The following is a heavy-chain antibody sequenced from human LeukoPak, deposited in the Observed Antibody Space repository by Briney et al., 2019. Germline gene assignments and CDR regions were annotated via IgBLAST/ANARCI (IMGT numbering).Heavy chain of an antibody. J-gene: IGHJ4*02. V-gene: IGHV4-59*01. CDR2: IYYSGST. CDR1: GGSISSYY. Sequence: SETLSLTCTVSGGSISSYYWSWIRQPPGKGLEWIGYIYYSGSTNYNLSLKSRVTISVDTSKNQFSLKLSSVTAADTAVYYCARSHSVWTSFDYWGQGTLVTVSS. CDR3: ARSHSVWTSFDY. D-gene: IGHD3/OR15-3a*01.